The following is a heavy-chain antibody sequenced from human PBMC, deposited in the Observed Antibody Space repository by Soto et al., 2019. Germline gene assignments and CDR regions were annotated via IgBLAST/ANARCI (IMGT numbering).Heavy chain of an antibody. D-gene: IGHD2-15*01. CDR1: GFTFSGYG. CDR3: AREGYCSGGGCSGGMDV. CDR2: IWFDGSDA. Sequence: QAQLVESGGGVVRPGRSQRLSCAASGFTFSGYGMHWVRQAPGKGLEWVAFIWFDGSDALYSDSVKGRFTISRDNSKNTLFLQLNSLRGDDTAVYYCAREGYCSGGGCSGGMDVWGQGTPVTVSS. V-gene: IGHV3-33*01. J-gene: IGHJ6*02.